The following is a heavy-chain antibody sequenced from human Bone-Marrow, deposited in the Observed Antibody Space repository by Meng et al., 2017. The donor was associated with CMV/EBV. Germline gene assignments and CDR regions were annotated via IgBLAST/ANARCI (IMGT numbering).Heavy chain of an antibody. CDR2: ISSSSSYI. Sequence: GGSLRLSCAASGFTFSSYSMNWVRQAPGKGLEWVSSISSSSSYIYYADSVKGRFTISRDNAKNSLYLQMNSLRAEDTAVYYCARGYYDFWSGAEYYFDYWGQGTLVTVSS. CDR1: GFTFSSYS. J-gene: IGHJ4*02. V-gene: IGHV3-21*04. D-gene: IGHD3-3*01. CDR3: ARGYYDFWSGAEYYFDY.